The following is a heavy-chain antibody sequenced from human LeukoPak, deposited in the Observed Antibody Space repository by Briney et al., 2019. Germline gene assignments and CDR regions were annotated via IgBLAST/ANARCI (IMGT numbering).Heavy chain of an antibody. D-gene: IGHD1-26*01. CDR3: ARDQLRVGAIVFYYGMDV. J-gene: IGHJ6*02. V-gene: IGHV4-59*01. CDR2: IYYSGST. CDR1: GDSISSYY. Sequence: SETLSLTCTVSGDSISSYYWSWIRQPPGKGLEWIGYIYYSGSTNYNPSLKSRVTISVDRSKNQFSLKLSSVTAADTAVYYCARDQLRVGAIVFYYGMDVWGQGTTVTVSS.